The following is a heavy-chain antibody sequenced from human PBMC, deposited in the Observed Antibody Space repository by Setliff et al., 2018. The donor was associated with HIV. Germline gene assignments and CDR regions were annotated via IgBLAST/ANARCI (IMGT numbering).Heavy chain of an antibody. CDR1: ASFSSYY. D-gene: IGHD6-19*01. J-gene: IGHJ4*02. CDR3: ARLGAVAGPPEDS. Sequence: PSETLSLTCTVSASFSSYYWSWIRQPPGRGLEWIGGISSSGNTLYNPSLKSRFTLSIDTSKNQFSLRLTSVTASDTAVYYCARLGAVAGPPEDSWGQGTLVTVSS. CDR2: ISSSGNT. V-gene: IGHV4-4*09.